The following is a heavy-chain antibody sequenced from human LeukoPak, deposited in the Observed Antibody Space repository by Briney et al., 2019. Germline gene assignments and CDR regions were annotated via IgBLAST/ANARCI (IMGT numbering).Heavy chain of an antibody. V-gene: IGHV3-21*01. J-gene: IGHJ4*02. CDR1: GFTFSSYS. Sequence: GGSLRLSCAASGFTFSSYSMNWVRQAPGKGLEWVSSISSSSSYIYYADSVKGRFTISRGNAKNSLYLQMNSLRAEDTAVYYCARDRVQASTTPPDYWGQGTLVTVSS. D-gene: IGHD1-14*01. CDR3: ARDRVQASTTPPDY. CDR2: ISSSSSYI.